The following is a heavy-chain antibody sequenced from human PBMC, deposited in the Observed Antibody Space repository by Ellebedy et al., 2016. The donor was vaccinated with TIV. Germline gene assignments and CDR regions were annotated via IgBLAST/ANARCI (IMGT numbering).Heavy chain of an antibody. J-gene: IGHJ4*02. CDR2: INHSGST. CDR1: GGSISSGDYY. CDR3: ARVLKRCSGGSCYLNDY. V-gene: IGHV4-30-4*01. Sequence: SETLSLTCTVSGGSISSGDYYWSWIRQPPGKGLEWIGEINHSGSTNYNPSLKSRVTISVDTSKNQFSLKLSSVTAADTAVYYCARVLKRCSGGSCYLNDYWGQGTLVTVSS. D-gene: IGHD2-15*01.